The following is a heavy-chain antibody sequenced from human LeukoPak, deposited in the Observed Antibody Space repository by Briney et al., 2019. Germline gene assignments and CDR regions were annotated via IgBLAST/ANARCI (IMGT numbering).Heavy chain of an antibody. CDR2: IYYSGST. V-gene: IGHV4-31*03. D-gene: IGHD3-22*01. CDR1: GGSISSGGYY. Sequence: SETLSLTCTVPGGSISSGGYYWSWIRQHPGKGLEWIGYIYYSGSTYYNPSLKSRVTISVDTSKNQFSLKLSSVTAADTAVYYCAREGGYDYTYYYDSSGYYIDYWGQGTLVTVSS. CDR3: AREGGYDYTYYYDSSGYYIDY. J-gene: IGHJ4*02.